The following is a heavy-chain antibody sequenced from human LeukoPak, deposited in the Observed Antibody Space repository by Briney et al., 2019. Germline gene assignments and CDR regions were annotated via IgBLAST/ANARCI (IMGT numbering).Heavy chain of an antibody. CDR3: AKDWTSHNGVYDCLDF. D-gene: IGHD3-16*01. CDR2: IGGPAET. J-gene: IGHJ4*02. CDR1: GFSFDVHA. V-gene: IGHV3-23*01. Sequence: PGGSLRLSCAASGFSFDVHAMTWVRQALGKGPEWVATIGGPAETFYADSVRGRFTISRDNSRYTLYLQMNRLRAEDSALYYCAKDWTSHNGVYDCLDFWGQGTQVTVSS.